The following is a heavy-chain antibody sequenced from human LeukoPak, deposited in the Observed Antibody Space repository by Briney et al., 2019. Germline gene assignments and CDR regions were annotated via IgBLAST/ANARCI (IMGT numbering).Heavy chain of an antibody. J-gene: IGHJ5*02. CDR2: IYYSGST. CDR1: GGSISSSSYY. V-gene: IGHV4-39*01. Sequence: SETLSLTCTVSGGSISSSSYYWGWIRQPPGKGLEWIGSIYYSGSTYCNPSLKSRVTISVDTSKNQFSLKLSSVTAADTAVYYCARLLYIVVVPAAKGWFDPWGQGTLVTVSS. D-gene: IGHD2-2*01. CDR3: ARLLYIVVVPAAKGWFDP.